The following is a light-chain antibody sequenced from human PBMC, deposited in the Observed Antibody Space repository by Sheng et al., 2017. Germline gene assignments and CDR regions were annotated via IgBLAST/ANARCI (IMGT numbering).Light chain of an antibody. CDR2: GAA. CDR3: QNYYSAPXN. V-gene: IGKV1-27*01. Sequence: DIQMTQSPSSLSASVGDRVTITCRASQGIREYLAWYQQKPGRVPKVLISGAATLESGVPSRFSASGSGTDFTLTISSLQPEDVATYYCQNYYSAPXNFGQGTKLEI. CDR1: QGIREY. J-gene: IGKJ2*01.